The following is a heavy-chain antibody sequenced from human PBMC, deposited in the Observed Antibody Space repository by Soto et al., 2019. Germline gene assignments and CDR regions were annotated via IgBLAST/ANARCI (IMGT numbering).Heavy chain of an antibody. J-gene: IGHJ6*02. CDR1: GFSLSTSGMR. D-gene: IGHD3-10*01. Sequence: SGPTLVNPTQTLTLTCTFSGFSLSTSGMRVSWIRQPPGKALEWLARIDWDDDKFYSTSLKTRLTISKDTSKNQVVLTMTNMDPVDTATYYCARITSLTPEGNDMDVWGQGTTVTVSS. V-gene: IGHV2-70*04. CDR3: ARITSLTPEGNDMDV. CDR2: IDWDDDK.